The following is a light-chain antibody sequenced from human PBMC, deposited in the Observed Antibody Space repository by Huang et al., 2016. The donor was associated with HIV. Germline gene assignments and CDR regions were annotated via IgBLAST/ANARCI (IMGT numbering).Light chain of an antibody. J-gene: IGKJ4*01. CDR1: QSIKSN. V-gene: IGKV3D-15*01. Sequence: EIVMTQSPATLSVSPGERATVSCRASQSIKSNIAWYQQKPGQAPRLLIYGASTRATGVPARFRGSVSGTDFTLTISSLQSEDFAFYYCQHYNNWPPLVTFGGGTKVEIK. CDR2: GAS. CDR3: QHYNNWPPLVT.